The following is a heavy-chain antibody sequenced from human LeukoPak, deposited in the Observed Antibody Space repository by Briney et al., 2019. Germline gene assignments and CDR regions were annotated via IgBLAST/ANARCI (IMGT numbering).Heavy chain of an antibody. Sequence: ASVKVSCKASGYTFTSYHMHWVRQAPGQGLEWMGIINPSGGSTSYAQKFQGRVTMTRDTSTSTVYMELSSLRSEYTAVYYCARDLHCSGGSCYSPGFGMDVWGQGTTVTVSS. CDR3: ARDLHCSGGSCYSPGFGMDV. V-gene: IGHV1-46*01. D-gene: IGHD2-15*01. CDR2: INPSGGST. J-gene: IGHJ6*02. CDR1: GYTFTSYH.